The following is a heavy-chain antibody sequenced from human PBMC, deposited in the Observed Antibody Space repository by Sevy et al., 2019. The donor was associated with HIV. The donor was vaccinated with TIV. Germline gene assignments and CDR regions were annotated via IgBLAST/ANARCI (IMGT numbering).Heavy chain of an antibody. CDR1: GFTFSSYD. V-gene: IGHV3-13*04. D-gene: IGHD5-12*01. J-gene: IGHJ3*02. CDR2: IGTVGET. CDR3: VRGGSDAFDI. Sequence: GGSLRLSCAASGFTFSSYDMHWVRHSTGKGLEWVSAIGTVGETRYEGSVKGRFTISRENTKKSLYLQMNSLRGVDTAVYYCVRGGSDAFDIWGQGTMVTVSS.